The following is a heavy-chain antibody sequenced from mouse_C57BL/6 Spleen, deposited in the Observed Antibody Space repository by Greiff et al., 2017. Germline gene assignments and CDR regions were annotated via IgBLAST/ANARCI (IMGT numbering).Heavy chain of an antibody. V-gene: IGHV1-72*01. D-gene: IGHD1-1*01. J-gene: IGHJ3*01. Sequence: VQLQQPGAELVKPGASVKLSCKASGYTFTSYWMHWVKQRPGRGLEWIGRIDPNSGGTKYNEKFKSKATLTVDKPSSTAYMQLSSLTSEDSAVYYCARDDDGSSYRFAYWGQGTLVTVSA. CDR2: IDPNSGGT. CDR3: ARDDDGSSYRFAY. CDR1: GYTFTSYW.